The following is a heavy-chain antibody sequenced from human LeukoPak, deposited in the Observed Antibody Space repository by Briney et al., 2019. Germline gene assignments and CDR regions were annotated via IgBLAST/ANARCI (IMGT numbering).Heavy chain of an antibody. D-gene: IGHD2-2*01. Sequence: SETLSLTCTVSGGSISSYYWSWIRQPPGKGLEWIGYIYYSGSTNYNPSLKSRVTISVDTSKNQFSLKLSSVTAADTAVYYCARLLCSTSCRLPTQGAFDIWGQGTMVTVSS. J-gene: IGHJ3*02. CDR2: IYYSGST. V-gene: IGHV4-59*01. CDR1: GGSISSYY. CDR3: ARLLCSTSCRLPTQGAFDI.